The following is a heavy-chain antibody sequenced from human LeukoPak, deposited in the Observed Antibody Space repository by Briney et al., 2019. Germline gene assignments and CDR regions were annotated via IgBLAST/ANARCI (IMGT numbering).Heavy chain of an antibody. CDR1: GGSISSYY. CDR2: IYYSGST. CDR3: ARVVSDILTGYHYMDV. Sequence: PSETLSLTCTVSGGSISSYYWSWIRQPPGKGLEWIGYIYYSGSTNYNPSLKSRVTISVDTSKNQFSLKLSSVTAADTAVYYCARVVSDILTGYHYMDVWGKGTTVTIPS. V-gene: IGHV4-59*01. D-gene: IGHD3-9*01. J-gene: IGHJ6*03.